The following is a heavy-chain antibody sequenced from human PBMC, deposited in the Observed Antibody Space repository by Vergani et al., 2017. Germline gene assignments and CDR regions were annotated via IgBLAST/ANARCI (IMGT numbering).Heavy chain of an antibody. J-gene: IGHJ6*02. CDR2: ISSSSSYI. D-gene: IGHD3-22*01. Sequence: EVQLVESGGGLVKRGGSLRLSCAASGFTFSSYSMNWVRQAPGKGLEWVSSISSSSSYIYYADSVKGRFTISRDNAKNSLYLQMNSLRAEDTAVYYCAKTFYYDVSGPFVYYYYNMDVWGQGTTVTVSS. CDR3: AKTFYYDVSGPFVYYYYNMDV. V-gene: IGHV3-21*01. CDR1: GFTFSSYS.